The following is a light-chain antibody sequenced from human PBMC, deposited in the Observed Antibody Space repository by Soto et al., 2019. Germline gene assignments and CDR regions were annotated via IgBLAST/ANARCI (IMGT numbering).Light chain of an antibody. CDR2: EVN. Sequence: QSVLTQPPSASGSPGQSVTISCTGTSSDVGGYMYVSWYQQHPGKAPKLMIFEVNKRPSGVPDRFSGSKSGNTASLTVSGLQAEDEADYYCSSYAGINNVGVFGTGTKVTVL. J-gene: IGLJ1*01. CDR1: SSDVGGYMY. V-gene: IGLV2-8*01. CDR3: SSYAGINNVGV.